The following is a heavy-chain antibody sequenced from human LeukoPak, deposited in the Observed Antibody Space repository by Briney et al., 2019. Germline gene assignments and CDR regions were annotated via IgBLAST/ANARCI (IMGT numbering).Heavy chain of an antibody. Sequence: PGGSLRLSCAASGFTFDDYAMHWVRQAPGKGLEWVSGISWNSGSIGYADSVKGRFTISRDNAKNSLYLQMNSLRAEDTALYYCAKSEGYSSPPFDYWGQGTLVTVSS. V-gene: IGHV3-9*01. CDR3: AKSEGYSSPPFDY. D-gene: IGHD6-13*01. CDR2: ISWNSGSI. CDR1: GFTFDDYA. J-gene: IGHJ4*02.